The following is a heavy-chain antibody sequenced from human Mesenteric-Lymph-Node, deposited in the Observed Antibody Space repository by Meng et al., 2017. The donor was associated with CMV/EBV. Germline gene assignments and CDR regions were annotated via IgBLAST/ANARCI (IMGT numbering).Heavy chain of an antibody. Sequence: SETLSLTCTVSGGPISSFYWSWIRQPPGKGLEWIGYIYYSGSTNYNPSLKSRVTISEDTSKNQFSLKLSSVTAADTAVYYCARGVGSSSADYWGQGTLVTVSS. CDR1: GGPISSFY. CDR2: IYYSGST. J-gene: IGHJ4*02. V-gene: IGHV4-59*08. CDR3: ARGVGSSSADY. D-gene: IGHD6-6*01.